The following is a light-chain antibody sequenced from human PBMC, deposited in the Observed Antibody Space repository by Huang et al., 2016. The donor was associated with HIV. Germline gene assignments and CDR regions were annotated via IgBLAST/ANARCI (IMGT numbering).Light chain of an antibody. J-gene: IGKJ5*01. CDR2: DAS. Sequence: EIVLTQSPATLSLSPGERATLSCGASQRVSSHLAWYQQKPGRAPRLLIYDASNRATGIPDRVSGRGSGTDFTLTISRLEPEDFAVYYCQQYGTLPRTFGQGTRLEMK. V-gene: IGKV3D-20*01. CDR1: QRVSSH. CDR3: QQYGTLPRT.